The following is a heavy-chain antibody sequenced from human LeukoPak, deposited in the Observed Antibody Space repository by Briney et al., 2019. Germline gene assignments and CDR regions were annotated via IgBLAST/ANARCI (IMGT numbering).Heavy chain of an antibody. CDR2: IIPILGIA. CDR3: ARDDYPDWFDP. V-gene: IGHV1-69*04. J-gene: IGHJ5*02. D-gene: IGHD3-16*01. CDR1: GGTFSSYA. Sequence: GASVKVSCKASGGTFSSYAISWVRQAPGQGLEWMGRIIPILGIANYAQKFQGRVTITADKSTSTAYMELSSLRSDDTAVYYCARDDYPDWFDPWGQGTLVTVSS.